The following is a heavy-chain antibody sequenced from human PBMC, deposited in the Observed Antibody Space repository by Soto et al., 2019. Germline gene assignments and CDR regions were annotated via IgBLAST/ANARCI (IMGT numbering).Heavy chain of an antibody. D-gene: IGHD2-15*01. V-gene: IGHV3-9*01. J-gene: IGHJ4*02. CDR3: AKDGLRDECSGGSCLTPYFDY. CDR2: ISWNSGSI. Sequence: GGSLRLSCAASGFTFDDYAMHWVRQAPGKGLEWVSGISWNSGSIGYADSVKGRFTISRDNAKNSLYLQMNSLRAEDTALYYCAKDGLRDECSGGSCLTPYFDYWGQGTLVTVSS. CDR1: GFTFDDYA.